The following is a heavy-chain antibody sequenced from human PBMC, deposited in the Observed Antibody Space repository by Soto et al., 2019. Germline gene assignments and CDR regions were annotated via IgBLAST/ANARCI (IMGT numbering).Heavy chain of an antibody. V-gene: IGHV3-53*01. CDR2: IYSGGST. CDR3: ARDGYYQYGMDV. Sequence: GGSLRLSCAASGITVSSSYMSWVRQAPGKGLEWVSVIYSGGSTYYADSVKGRFIISRDNSKNTLYLQMNSLSAEDTAVYYCARDGYYQYGMDVWGQGTTVTVSS. J-gene: IGHJ6*02. CDR1: GITVSSSY.